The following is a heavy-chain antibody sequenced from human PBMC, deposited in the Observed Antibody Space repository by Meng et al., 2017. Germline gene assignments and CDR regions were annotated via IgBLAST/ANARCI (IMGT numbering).Heavy chain of an antibody. CDR2: ISGSGGST. D-gene: IGHD1-26*01. CDR1: GFTLSSYA. Sequence: GESLKISCAASGFTLSSYAMSWVRQAPGKGLEWVSAISGSGGSTYYADSVKGRFTISRDNSKNTLYLQMNSLRAEDTAVYYCAKYMGGSYYFDYWGQGTLVTVSS. V-gene: IGHV3-23*01. CDR3: AKYMGGSYYFDY. J-gene: IGHJ4*02.